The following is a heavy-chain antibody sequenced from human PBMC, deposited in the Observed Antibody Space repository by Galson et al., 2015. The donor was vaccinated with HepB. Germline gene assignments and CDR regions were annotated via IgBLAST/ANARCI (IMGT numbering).Heavy chain of an antibody. CDR3: AKGYGDFLGYNWFGP. V-gene: IGHV3-23*01. CDR1: GFTFSRFA. Sequence: SLRLSCAASGFTFSRFALSWVRQAPGKGLEWVPSLSGDDSSTYYADSVKCRFTISRDNSKNTLYLQMNSLRADDTAVYYCAKGYGDFLGYNWFGPWGQGTLVTVSS. CDR2: LSGDDSST. D-gene: IGHD4-17*01. J-gene: IGHJ5*02.